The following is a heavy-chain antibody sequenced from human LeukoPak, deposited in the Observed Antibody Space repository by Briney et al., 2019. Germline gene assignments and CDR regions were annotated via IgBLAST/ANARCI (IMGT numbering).Heavy chain of an antibody. CDR1: GFTFSSYA. D-gene: IGHD6-13*01. J-gene: IGHJ4*02. Sequence: GGSLRLSCAASGFTFSSYAMTWVRQAPGKGLEWVSAISGSGGSTYYADSVKGRFTISRGNPKNTLYLQLNSLRAEDTAVYYCAKDRAYSSSWYRGEDYWGQGTLVTVSS. V-gene: IGHV3-23*01. CDR3: AKDRAYSSSWYRGEDY. CDR2: ISGSGGST.